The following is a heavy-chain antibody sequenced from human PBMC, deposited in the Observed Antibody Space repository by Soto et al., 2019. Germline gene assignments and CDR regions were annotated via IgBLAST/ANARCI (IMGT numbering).Heavy chain of an antibody. CDR1: GFTFTDYY. CDR3: ARVLVFHGGFAP. J-gene: IGHJ5*02. Sequence: GGSLRLCCAASGFTFTDYYMSWIRQAPGKGLEWVSYISSSGSTIYYADSVNGRFTISRDNAKNSLYLQMNSLRAEDTAVYYCARVLVFHGGFAPWGQGTLVTVSS. CDR2: ISSSGSTI. V-gene: IGHV3-11*01. D-gene: IGHD2-21*02.